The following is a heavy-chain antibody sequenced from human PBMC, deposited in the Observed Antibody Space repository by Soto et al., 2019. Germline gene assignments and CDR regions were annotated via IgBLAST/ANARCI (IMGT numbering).Heavy chain of an antibody. V-gene: IGHV1-69*02. CDR1: GGTFSSYT. CDR3: AGLPDTGTTAYDY. CDR2: IITVLDIE. J-gene: IGHJ4*02. Sequence: QVQLVQSGAEVKKPGSSVKVSCKVSGGTFSSYTISWVRQAPGQGLEWMGRIITVLDIEKYAQKFQGRVTITADKSTSTAYMELVSLRSEDTAVYYCAGLPDTGTTAYDYWGQGTLVNVSS. D-gene: IGHD1-7*01.